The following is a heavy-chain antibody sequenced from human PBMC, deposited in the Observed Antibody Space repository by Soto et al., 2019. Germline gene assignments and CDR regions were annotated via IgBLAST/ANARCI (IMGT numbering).Heavy chain of an antibody. CDR1: GGSVSSGSYY. V-gene: IGHV4-31*03. CDR3: ARDLGIQYYYGMDV. J-gene: IGHJ6*02. CDR2: IYYSGST. Sequence: SETLSLTCSVSGGSVSSGSYYWNWIRQPPGKALEWIGYIYYSGSTYYNPSLKSRVTISVDTSKNQFSLKLSSVTAADTAVYYCARDLGIQYYYGMDVWGQGTTVTVSS.